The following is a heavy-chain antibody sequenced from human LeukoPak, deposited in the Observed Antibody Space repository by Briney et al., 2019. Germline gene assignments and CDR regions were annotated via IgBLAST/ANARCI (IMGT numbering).Heavy chain of an antibody. Sequence: PGGSLRLSCAASGFTFSGSAMHWVRQASGKGLEWVGRIRSKANSYATAYAASVKGRFTISRDDSKNTAYLQMNSLKTEDTAVYYCTGSSRYRRADYWGQGTLVTVSS. CDR3: TGSSRYRRADY. CDR2: IRSKANSYAT. V-gene: IGHV3-73*01. D-gene: IGHD3-22*01. J-gene: IGHJ4*02. CDR1: GFTFSGSA.